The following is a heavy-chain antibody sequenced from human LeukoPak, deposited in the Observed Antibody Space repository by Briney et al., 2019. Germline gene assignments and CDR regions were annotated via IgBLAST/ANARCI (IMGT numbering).Heavy chain of an antibody. J-gene: IGHJ4*02. Sequence: SETLSLTCTASGGSISNYFWIWIRQPPGKGLEWIAYIYYSGTTNYNPSPKSRVTISLDTSKIQFSLKLNSVTAADTAVYYCARGTDSSVHYDYWGQGALVTVSS. V-gene: IGHV4-59*01. D-gene: IGHD3-22*01. CDR2: IYYSGTT. CDR1: GGSISNYF. CDR3: ARGTDSSVHYDY.